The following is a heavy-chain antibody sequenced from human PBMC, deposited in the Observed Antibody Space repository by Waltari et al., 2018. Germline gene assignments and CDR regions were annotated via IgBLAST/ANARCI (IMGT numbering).Heavy chain of an antibody. V-gene: IGHV4-39*07. CDR3: ASVTTVAGAFDI. Sequence: QLQLQESGPGLVKPSETLSLTCTVSGGSISSSSYYWGWIRQPPGKGLEWIGSIYYSGSTYYNPSLKSRVTISVDTSKNQFSLKLSSVTATDTAGYYCASVTTVAGAFDIWGQGTMVTVSS. CDR1: GGSISSSSYY. CDR2: IYYSGST. J-gene: IGHJ3*02. D-gene: IGHD4-17*01.